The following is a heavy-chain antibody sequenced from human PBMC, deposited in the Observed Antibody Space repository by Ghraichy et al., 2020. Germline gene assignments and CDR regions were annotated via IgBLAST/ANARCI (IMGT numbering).Heavy chain of an antibody. Sequence: GGSLRLSCAASGFTFSTYWMSWVRQAPGKGLEWVANIKEDGSEKYYVDSVKGRFTISRDDAKNSLYLQMNSLRGEDTAVYYCARDTKKGETAAGFDYWGQGTLVTFSS. CDR3: ARDTKKGETAAGFDY. J-gene: IGHJ4*02. V-gene: IGHV3-7*01. CDR1: GFTFSTYW. D-gene: IGHD6-13*01. CDR2: IKEDGSEK.